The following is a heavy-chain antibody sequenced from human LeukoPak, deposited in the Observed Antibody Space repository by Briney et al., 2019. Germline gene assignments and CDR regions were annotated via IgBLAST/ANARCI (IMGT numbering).Heavy chain of an antibody. V-gene: IGHV3-23*01. CDR2: ISASVGDR. J-gene: IGHJ4*02. D-gene: IGHD2/OR15-2a*01. CDR3: EKAQSNRWTGFVY. Sequence: AGAPRLSCATCGCTFSNYAITWVRQAPGKGLEGVSTISASVGDRYYAESVKGRFTVSTDNSKNTLYLQMNRLTVKHTAVSYCEKAQSNRWTGFVYSGQGTLVTASS. CDR1: GCTFSNYA.